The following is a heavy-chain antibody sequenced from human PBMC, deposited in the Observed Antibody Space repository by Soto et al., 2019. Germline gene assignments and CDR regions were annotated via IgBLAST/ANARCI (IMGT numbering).Heavy chain of an antibody. CDR1: GFTFDDYA. D-gene: IGHD2-8*01. V-gene: IGHV3-9*01. CDR3: AKGMAYCTNGVCYSWFDP. Sequence: EVQLVESGGGLVQPGRSLRLSCAASGFTFDDYAMHWVRQAPGKGLEWVSGISWNSGSIGYADSVKGRFTISRDNAKNSLYLQRSSLRAEDTALYYCAKGMAYCTNGVCYSWFDPWGQGTLVTVSS. CDR2: ISWNSGSI. J-gene: IGHJ5*02.